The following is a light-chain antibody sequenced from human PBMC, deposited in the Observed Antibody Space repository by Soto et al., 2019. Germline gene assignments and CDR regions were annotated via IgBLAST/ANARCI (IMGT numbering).Light chain of an antibody. CDR3: QQFHDWPMT. V-gene: IGKV3-15*01. CDR2: GAS. J-gene: IGKJ3*01. Sequence: EIVMTQSPATLPVSPGERATLSCRASQSISTNLAWYQQKPGQAPRLLISGASTRATGIPARFSGSGSGTDFTLTISSRQSEDFAVYYCQQFHDWPMTFGPGTKVDIK. CDR1: QSISTN.